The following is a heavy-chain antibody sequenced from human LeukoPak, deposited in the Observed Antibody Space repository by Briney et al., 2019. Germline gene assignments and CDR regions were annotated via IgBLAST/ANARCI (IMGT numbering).Heavy chain of an antibody. CDR3: AKAGVGATVYYFDY. CDR2: ISGSGGST. Sequence: GGSLRFSCAASGFTFISYAMSWVRQAPGKGLEWVSAISGSGGSTYDADSVKGRFTISRDNSKNTLYLQMNSLRAEDTAVYYCAKAGVGATVYYFDYWGQGTLVTVSS. D-gene: IGHD1-26*01. V-gene: IGHV3-23*01. J-gene: IGHJ4*02. CDR1: GFTFISYA.